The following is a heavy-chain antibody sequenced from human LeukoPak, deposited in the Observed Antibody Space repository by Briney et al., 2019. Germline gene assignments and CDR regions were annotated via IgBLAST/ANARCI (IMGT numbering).Heavy chain of an antibody. V-gene: IGHV3-23*01. CDR1: GFTFSSYA. D-gene: IGHD6-13*01. J-gene: IGHJ4*02. CDR3: AKLAAAGTDY. Sequence: GGSLRLSCAASGFTFSSYAMSWVRQAPGKGLEWVSGISGGGDSTFYADSVKGRFTIFRDNSKNTLYLQMSSLRAEDTAVYYCAKLAAAGTDYWGQGTLVTVSS. CDR2: ISGGGDST.